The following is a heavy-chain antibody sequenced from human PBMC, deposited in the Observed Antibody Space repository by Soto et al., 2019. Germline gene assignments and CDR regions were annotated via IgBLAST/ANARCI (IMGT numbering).Heavy chain of an antibody. V-gene: IGHV3-23*01. Sequence: GGSLRLSCAASGFTFSSYAMSWVRHAPGKGLEWVSAISGSGGSTYYADSVKGRFTISRDNSKNTLYLQMNSLRAEDTAVYYCAKGPGDSSGWCDAFDIWGQGTMVTVSS. CDR2: ISGSGGST. CDR1: GFTFSSYA. CDR3: AKGPGDSSGWCDAFDI. D-gene: IGHD6-19*01. J-gene: IGHJ3*02.